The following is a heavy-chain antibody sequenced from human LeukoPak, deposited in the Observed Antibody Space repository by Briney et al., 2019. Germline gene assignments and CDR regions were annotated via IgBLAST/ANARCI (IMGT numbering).Heavy chain of an antibody. Sequence: GGSLRLSCAASGFTFSSYGMHWVRQAPGKGLEWVAVISYDGSNKYYADSVKGRFTISRYNSKNTLYLQLNSLRAEDTAVYYCAKDARTWIQLWLHYYYYGMYVWGQGTTVTVSS. D-gene: IGHD5-18*01. J-gene: IGHJ6*02. CDR1: GFTFSSYG. CDR2: ISYDGSNK. V-gene: IGHV3-30*18. CDR3: AKDARTWIQLWLHYYYYGMYV.